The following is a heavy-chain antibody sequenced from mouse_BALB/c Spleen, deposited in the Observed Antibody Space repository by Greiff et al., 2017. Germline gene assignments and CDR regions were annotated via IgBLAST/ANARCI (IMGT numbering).Heavy chain of an antibody. CDR3: ARDQEDYYGSAIAY. V-gene: IGHV2-6-7*01. CDR1: GFSLTGYG. J-gene: IGHJ3*01. D-gene: IGHD1-1*01. Sequence: VKLMESGPGLVAPSQSLSITCTVSGFSLTGYGVNWVRQPPGKGLEWLGMIWGDGSTDYNSALKSRLSISKDNSKSQVFLKMNSLQTDDTARYYCARDQEDYYGSAIAYWGQGTLVTVSA. CDR2: IWGDGST.